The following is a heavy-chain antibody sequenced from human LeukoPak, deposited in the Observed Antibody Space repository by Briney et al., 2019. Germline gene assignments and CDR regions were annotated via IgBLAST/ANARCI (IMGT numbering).Heavy chain of an antibody. CDR1: GDSISIGDYR. Sequence: SETLSLTCSVSGDSISIGDYRWSWIRQSPGKGLEWIGYIYYIGTAYYNPSPRGRVALSADTSKNQFSLKLNSVTVADSAVYFCARARGDSPRIYYYMDVWGKGTTVTVSS. V-gene: IGHV4-30-4*01. D-gene: IGHD3-16*01. CDR3: ARARGDSPRIYYYMDV. CDR2: IYYIGTA. J-gene: IGHJ6*03.